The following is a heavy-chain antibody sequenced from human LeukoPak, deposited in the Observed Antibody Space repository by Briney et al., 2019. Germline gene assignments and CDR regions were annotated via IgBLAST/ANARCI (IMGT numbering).Heavy chain of an antibody. CDR1: GFTFSSYA. V-gene: IGHV3-23*01. Sequence: PGGSLRLSCAASGFTFSSYAMSWVRQAPGKGLEWVSSLRGSSGNTYYADSVKGRFTISRDNSKNTLYLQMNSLRAEDTAIYYCAKNGDRGAYCSGGSCYPYFYYYMDVWGKGTTVTISS. J-gene: IGHJ6*03. CDR2: LRGSSGNT. CDR3: AKNGDRGAYCSGGSCYPYFYYYMDV. D-gene: IGHD2-15*01.